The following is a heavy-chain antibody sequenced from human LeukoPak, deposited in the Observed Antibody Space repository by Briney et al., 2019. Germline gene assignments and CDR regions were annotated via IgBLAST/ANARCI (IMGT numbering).Heavy chain of an antibody. CDR2: IFTSGIT. V-gene: IGHV4-4*07. CDR1: GGSLSLYY. D-gene: IGHD3-10*01. Sequence: SETLSLTCTVSGGSLSLYYWNWIRQPAGKGLEWVGRIFTSGITNHNPSLKSRVTMSVDTSKSQFSLNLSSVTAADTAVYYCARESSGTYYNPLGYMDVWGKGTTVTVSS. J-gene: IGHJ6*03. CDR3: ARESSGTYYNPLGYMDV.